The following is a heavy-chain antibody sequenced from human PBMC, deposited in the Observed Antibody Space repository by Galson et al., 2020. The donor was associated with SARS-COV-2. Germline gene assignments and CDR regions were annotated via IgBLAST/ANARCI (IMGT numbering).Heavy chain of an antibody. J-gene: IGHJ6*02. D-gene: IGHD6-13*01. CDR2: IYYSGST. CDR1: GGSIRSHY. CDR3: ARDGSSSWYGSGYYYYGMDV. Sequence: SETLSLTCTVSGGSIRSHYRSWLRQPPGKGLEWIGYIYYSGSTNYNPYLKSRVTISVDTSKNQFSLKLSSVTAADTAVYYCARDGSSSWYGSGYYYYGMDVWGQGTTVTVSS. V-gene: IGHV4-59*11.